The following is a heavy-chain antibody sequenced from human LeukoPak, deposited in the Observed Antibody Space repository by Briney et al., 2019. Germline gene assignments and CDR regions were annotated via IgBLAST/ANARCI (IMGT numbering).Heavy chain of an antibody. J-gene: IGHJ4*02. CDR1: GFPFISYE. CDR2: IISSGSTI. Sequence: GGSLRLSSAASGFPFISYEMNWVRQAPGKGREWVSYIISSGSTIYYKDSVKGRFTISRDNAKNSLPLQMNSLRAEDTAVYYCARGHSCSGGSCFFDYWGQGTLVTVSS. D-gene: IGHD2-15*01. V-gene: IGHV3-48*03. CDR3: ARGHSCSGGSCFFDY.